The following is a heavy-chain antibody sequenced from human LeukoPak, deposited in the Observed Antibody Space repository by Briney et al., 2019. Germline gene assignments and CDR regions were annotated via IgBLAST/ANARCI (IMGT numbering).Heavy chain of an antibody. J-gene: IGHJ4*02. D-gene: IGHD1-26*01. Sequence: PSETLSLTCTVSGYSISSGYYWGWIRHPPGKSLEWIGSIYHSGATYYNPSLKSRVTISLDTSKNQFSLKLSSVTAADTAVYYCARTEWEVADYWGQGTLVTVSS. CDR2: IYHSGAT. CDR1: GYSISSGYY. V-gene: IGHV4-38-2*02. CDR3: ARTEWEVADY.